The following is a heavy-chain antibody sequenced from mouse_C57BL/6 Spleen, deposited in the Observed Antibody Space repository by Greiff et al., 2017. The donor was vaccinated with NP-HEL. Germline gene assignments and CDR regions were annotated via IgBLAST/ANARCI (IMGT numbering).Heavy chain of an antibody. Sequence: VQLQQSGAELVKPGASVKMSCKASGYTFTTYPIEWMKQNHGKSLEWIGNFHPYNDDTKYNEKFKGKATLTVEKSSSTVYLELSRLTSEDSAVYYCASWGGSPLYWYFDVWGTGTTVTVSS. CDR1: GYTFTTYP. D-gene: IGHD1-1*01. CDR3: ASWGGSPLYWYFDV. J-gene: IGHJ1*03. CDR2: FHPYNDDT. V-gene: IGHV1-47*01.